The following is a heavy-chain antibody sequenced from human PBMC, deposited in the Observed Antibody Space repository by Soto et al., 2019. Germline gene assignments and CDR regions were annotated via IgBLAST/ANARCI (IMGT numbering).Heavy chain of an antibody. D-gene: IGHD2-8*01. V-gene: IGHV4-34*01. CDR3: ARMAYCTNGVREAFFDY. CDR1: GGSFSGYY. J-gene: IGHJ4*02. CDR2: INHSGST. Sequence: SETLSLTCAVYGGSFSGYYWSWIRQPPGKGLEWIGEINHSGSTNYNPSLKSRVTISVDTSKNQFSLKLSSVTAADTAVYYCARMAYCTNGVREAFFDYWGQGTLVTVSS.